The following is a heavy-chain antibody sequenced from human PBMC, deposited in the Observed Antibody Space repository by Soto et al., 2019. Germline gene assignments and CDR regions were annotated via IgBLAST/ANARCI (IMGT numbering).Heavy chain of an antibody. CDR3: ARARGLRIRNAFNI. CDR1: AASISGANYY. Sequence: PSETLSLTCTVSAASISGANYYWGWIRQPPGKGLDWIGSIHYSENTYYNPSLGSRVTISVDTSRNQISLNLSSVTAADTAVYYCARARGLRIRNAFNIWGQGTTVTVS. V-gene: IGHV4-39*01. J-gene: IGHJ3*02. CDR2: IHYSENT. D-gene: IGHD2-8*01.